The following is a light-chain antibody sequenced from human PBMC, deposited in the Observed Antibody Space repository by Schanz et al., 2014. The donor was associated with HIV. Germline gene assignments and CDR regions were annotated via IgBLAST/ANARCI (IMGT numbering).Light chain of an antibody. CDR3: QQSYSTLFT. Sequence: IQMTQSPSSLSASVGDRVTITCRASQSISSYLNWYQQTPGKAPKLLIYAASSLQSGVPSRFSGSGSGTDFTLTISSLQPEDFATYYCQQSYSTLFTFGGGTKVEIK. CDR2: AAS. J-gene: IGKJ4*01. CDR1: QSISSY. V-gene: IGKV1-39*01.